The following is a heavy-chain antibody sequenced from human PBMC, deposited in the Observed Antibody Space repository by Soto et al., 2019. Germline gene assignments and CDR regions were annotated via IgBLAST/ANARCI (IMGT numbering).Heavy chain of an antibody. D-gene: IGHD6-19*01. CDR1: GVSISSSSYY. J-gene: IGHJ6*02. V-gene: IGHV4-39*01. Sequence: SETLSLTCTVSGVSISSSSYYWGWIRQPPGKGLEWIGSIYYSGSTYYNPSLKSRVTISVDTSKNQFSLKLSSVTAADTAVYYCATKTGGGWEDGMDVWGQGTTVTVSS. CDR3: ATKTGGGWEDGMDV. CDR2: IYYSGST.